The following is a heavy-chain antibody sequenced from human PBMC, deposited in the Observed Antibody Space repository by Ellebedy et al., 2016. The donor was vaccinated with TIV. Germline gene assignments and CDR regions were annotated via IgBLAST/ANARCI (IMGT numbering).Heavy chain of an antibody. CDR2: MNQDGSQI. J-gene: IGHJ3*01. V-gene: IGHV3-7*01. D-gene: IGHD3-22*01. CDR1: GLTLSSYW. Sequence: GESLKISXEASGLTLSSYWMNWVRQAPGKGLEWVANMNQDGSQINYVDSVEGRFTISRDNAKNSLYLEMNSLRVEDTAVYYCASDAAHDSLWGQGTMVTVSS. CDR3: ASDAAHDSL.